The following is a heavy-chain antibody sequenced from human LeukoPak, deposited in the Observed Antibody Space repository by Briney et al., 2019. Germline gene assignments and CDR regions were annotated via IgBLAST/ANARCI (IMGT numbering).Heavy chain of an antibody. D-gene: IGHD6-19*01. CDR3: ARGWDVGWFDP. Sequence: SETLSLTCTVSGVSISSSSYYWGWIRQPPGKGLEWIGSIYYSGSTYYNPSLKSRVTISVDTSKIQFSLKLSSVTAADTAVYYCARGWDVGWFDPWGQGTLVTVSS. CDR2: IYYSGST. J-gene: IGHJ5*02. CDR1: GVSISSSSYY. V-gene: IGHV4-39*01.